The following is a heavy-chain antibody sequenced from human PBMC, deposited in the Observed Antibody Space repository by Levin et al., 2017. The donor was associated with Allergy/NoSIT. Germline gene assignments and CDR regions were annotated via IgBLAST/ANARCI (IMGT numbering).Heavy chain of an antibody. Sequence: QPGGSLRLSCAASGFAFSTYAMHWVRQAPGKGLEWVTVISGDGRDKHYADSVKGRFTISRDNSKNTLYLQMNSLRSEDAAVYYCAKDLSGFGAFDIWGHGTMVTVSS. CDR1: GFAFSTYA. D-gene: IGHD1-26*01. V-gene: IGHV3-30*04. J-gene: IGHJ3*02. CDR3: AKDLSGFGAFDI. CDR2: ISGDGRDK.